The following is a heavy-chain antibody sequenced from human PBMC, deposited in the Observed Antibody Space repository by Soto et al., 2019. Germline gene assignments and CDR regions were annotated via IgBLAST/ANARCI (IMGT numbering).Heavy chain of an antibody. D-gene: IGHD5-18*01. Sequence: GASVKVSCKASGYTFTSYGISWVRQAPGQGLGWMGWISAYNGNTNYAQKLQGRVTMTTDTSTSTAYMELRSLRSDDTAVYYCARDVPKIQLWSRYYYYYGMDVWGQGTTVTVSS. CDR2: ISAYNGNT. CDR1: GYTFTSYG. V-gene: IGHV1-18*01. CDR3: ARDVPKIQLWSRYYYYYGMDV. J-gene: IGHJ6*02.